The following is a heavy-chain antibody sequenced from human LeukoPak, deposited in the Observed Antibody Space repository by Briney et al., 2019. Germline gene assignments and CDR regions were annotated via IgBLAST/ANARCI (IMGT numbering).Heavy chain of an antibody. D-gene: IGHD4-11*01. CDR2: IKQDGSEK. V-gene: IGHV3-7*01. Sequence: PGGSLRLSCAASGFTFSSYLMSWVRQAPGKGLEWVANIKQDGSEKYYVDSVEGRFTISRDNAKNSLYLQMNSLRAEDTAVYYCARDRYSNYYYYYYGMDVWGQGTTVTVSS. CDR1: GFTFSSYL. CDR3: ARDRYSNYYYYYYGMDV. J-gene: IGHJ6*02.